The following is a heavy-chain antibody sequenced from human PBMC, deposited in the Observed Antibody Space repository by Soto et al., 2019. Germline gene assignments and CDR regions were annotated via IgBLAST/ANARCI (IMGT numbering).Heavy chain of an antibody. CDR1: GFTFGDCG. CDR2: IHYSGSYT. J-gene: IGHJ4*02. CDR3: ATDPSAHFPEY. Sequence: EVQLLESGGDSVQPGGSLRLSCAASGFTFGDCGMSWFRQAPGKGLEWVSTIHYSGSYTHYPDSVKGRFTISRDNSRNILYLQSNSLRAEDTAVYYCATDPSAHFPEYWGQGTLVTVSS. V-gene: IGHV3-23*01. D-gene: IGHD3-10*01.